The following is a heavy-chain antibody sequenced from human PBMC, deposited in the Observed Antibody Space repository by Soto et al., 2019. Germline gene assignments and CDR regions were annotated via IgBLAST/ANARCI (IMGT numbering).Heavy chain of an antibody. V-gene: IGHV1-18*04. CDR1: GYTFTSYG. Sequence: QVQLVQSGAEVKKPGASVKVSCKASGYTFTSYGVIWVRQAPGQGLEWMGWTSGYNGNTNYAQKLQGRVTMTTDTSTSTAYMELRSLTSDDTAVYYCARAGKYYYGSGSPYYYGMDVWGQGITVTVSS. D-gene: IGHD3-10*01. CDR2: TSGYNGNT. CDR3: ARAGKYYYGSGSPYYYGMDV. J-gene: IGHJ6*02.